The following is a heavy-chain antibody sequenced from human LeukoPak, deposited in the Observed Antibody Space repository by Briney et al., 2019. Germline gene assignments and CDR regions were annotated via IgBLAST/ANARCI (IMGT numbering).Heavy chain of an antibody. D-gene: IGHD3-22*01. CDR1: GFSFSRYG. Sequence: GGSLRLSCAASGFSFSRYGLSWVRQGPGKGLEWVSTITGSGGNTDYADSVKGRFTISRDNSKNTLYLQMHSLRAEDTAVYYCAVDWDASSGYGTFDYWGQGTLVTVSS. V-gene: IGHV3-23*01. CDR2: ITGSGGNT. CDR3: AVDWDASSGYGTFDY. J-gene: IGHJ4*02.